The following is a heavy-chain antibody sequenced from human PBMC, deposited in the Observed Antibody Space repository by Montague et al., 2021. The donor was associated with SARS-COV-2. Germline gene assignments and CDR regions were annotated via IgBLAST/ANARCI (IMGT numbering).Heavy chain of an antibody. V-gene: IGHV4-59*13. CDR3: AGGQQVNYFDF. J-gene: IGHJ4*02. D-gene: IGHD1/OR15-1a*01. CDR2: IYYNEKT. CDR1: GASITTYY. Sequence: SETLSLTCAVSGASITTYYWSWIRQPPGQGLEWIGHIYYNEKTNYNPSLKSRVTISMDTPKNHFSLKVTSVTAADTALYFCAGGQQVNYFDFWGQATLVIVSS.